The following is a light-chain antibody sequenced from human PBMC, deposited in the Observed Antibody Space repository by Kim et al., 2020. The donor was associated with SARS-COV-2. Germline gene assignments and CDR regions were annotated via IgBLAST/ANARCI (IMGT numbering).Light chain of an antibody. V-gene: IGLV3-19*01. J-gene: IGLJ3*02. CDR3: NSRDTTSNHVV. CDR2: GKN. CDR1: SLRTYY. Sequence: SSELTQDPAVSVALGQTVRITCQGDSLRTYYASWYQQQPGQAPVLVIYGKNIPPSGIPDRFSGSISGNTASLTISGAQAEDEADYYCNSRDTTSNHVVFGGGTQLTVL.